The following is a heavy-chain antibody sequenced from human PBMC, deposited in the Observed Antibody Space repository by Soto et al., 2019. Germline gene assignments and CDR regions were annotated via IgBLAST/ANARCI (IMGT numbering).Heavy chain of an antibody. J-gene: IGHJ4*02. CDR3: ARARYFDWVSEKYYLDY. D-gene: IGHD3-9*01. CDR2: ISTYDRNT. V-gene: IGHV1-18*01. CDR1: GYTFTKYG. Sequence: ASVKVSCKASGYTFTKYGIGWVRQAPGQGLEWMGWISTYDRNTNYAQKLQGRVTMTTDTSTSTAYMELRSLRSDDTAVYYCARARYFDWVSEKYYLDYWGQGTLVTVS.